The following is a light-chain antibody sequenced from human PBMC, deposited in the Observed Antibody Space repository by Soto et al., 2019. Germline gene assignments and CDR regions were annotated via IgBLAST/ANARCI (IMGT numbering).Light chain of an antibody. J-gene: IGKJ2*01. V-gene: IGKV1-39*01. Sequence: DIQMTQSPSSLSASVGDRVTITCRASQSISSYLNWYQLKPGKAPKLLIYAASSLQGGVPSRFSGSGSGTDFTLTISSLQPEDFATYYCQQSFGTPQTFGQGTKLEIK. CDR3: QQSFGTPQT. CDR2: AAS. CDR1: QSISSY.